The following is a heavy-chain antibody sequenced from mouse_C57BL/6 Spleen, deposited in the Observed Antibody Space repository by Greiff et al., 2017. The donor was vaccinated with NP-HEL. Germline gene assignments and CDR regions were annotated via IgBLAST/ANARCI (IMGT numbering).Heavy chain of an antibody. V-gene: IGHV5-16*01. J-gene: IGHJ2*01. CDR1: GFTFSDYY. D-gene: IGHD2-2*01. CDR2: INYDGSST. CDR3: ARVSYGYDGVYFDY. Sequence: EVKLMESEGGLVQPGSSMKLSCTASGFTFSDYYMAWVRQVPEKGLEWVANINYDGSSTYYLDSLKSRFIISRDNAKNILYLQMSSLKSEDTATYYCARVSYGYDGVYFDYWGQGTTLTVSS.